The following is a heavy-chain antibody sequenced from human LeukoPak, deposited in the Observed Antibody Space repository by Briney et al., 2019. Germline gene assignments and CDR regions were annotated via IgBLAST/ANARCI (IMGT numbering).Heavy chain of an antibody. CDR1: GGSISGSSYY. J-gene: IGHJ4*02. CDR2: IYYSGST. CDR3: ARDLTGGAHFDY. V-gene: IGHV4-39*07. Sequence: SETLSLTCTVSGGSISGSSYYWGWIRQPPGKGLEWIGSIYYSGSTYYNPSLKSRVTISVDTSKNQFSLKLSSVTAADTAVYYCARDLTGGAHFDYWGQGTLVTVSS. D-gene: IGHD1-26*01.